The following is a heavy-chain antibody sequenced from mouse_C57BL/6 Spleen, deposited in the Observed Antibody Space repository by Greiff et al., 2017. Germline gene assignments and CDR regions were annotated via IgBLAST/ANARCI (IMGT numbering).Heavy chain of an antibody. D-gene: IGHD1-1*01. CDR3: AKPYYYGSSYEFAY. J-gene: IGHJ3*01. Sequence: VQLQQSGPGLVKPSQSLSLTCSVTGYSITSGYYWNWIRQFPGNKLEWMGYISYDGSNNYNPSLKNRISITRDTSKNQFFLKLNSVTTEDTATYYCAKPYYYGSSYEFAYWGQGTLVTVSA. CDR2: ISYDGSN. CDR1: GYSITSGYY. V-gene: IGHV3-6*01.